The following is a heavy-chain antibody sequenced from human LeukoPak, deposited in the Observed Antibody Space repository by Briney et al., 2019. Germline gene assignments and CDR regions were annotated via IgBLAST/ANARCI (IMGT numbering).Heavy chain of an antibody. CDR2: ISVSGKT. V-gene: IGHV3-23*01. D-gene: IGHD2-21*01. Sequence: PGGSLRLSCAASGFTFSSYAMSWVRQAPGKGLEWVSAISVSGKTYHSDSVKGGLTISSDSSKNTLYLQINRLRAEDAAVYYCAKAPVTTCSGAYCYPFDYWGQGTLVTVSS. CDR1: GFTFSSYA. J-gene: IGHJ4*02. CDR3: AKAPVTTCSGAYCYPFDY.